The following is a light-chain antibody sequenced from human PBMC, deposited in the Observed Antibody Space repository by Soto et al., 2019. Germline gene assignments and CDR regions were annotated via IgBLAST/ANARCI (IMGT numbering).Light chain of an antibody. CDR1: EAITND. CDR3: LQHNSYPRT. V-gene: IGKV1-17*01. CDR2: AAT. J-gene: IGKJ1*01. Sequence: DIQMTQSPSSLSASVGDRVTITCRASEAITNDLSWYQQKPGEPPKRLIYAATTLHSRVPPRSSGSGSGTEFTLTISSLPPEDFETYFCLQHNSYPRTFGQGTKVEIK.